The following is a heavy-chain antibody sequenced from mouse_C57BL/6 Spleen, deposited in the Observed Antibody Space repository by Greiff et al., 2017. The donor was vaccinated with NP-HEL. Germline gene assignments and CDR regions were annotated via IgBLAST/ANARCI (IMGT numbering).Heavy chain of an antibody. CDR2: IYPGDGDT. CDR3: ASYYDGSSYGYFDY. D-gene: IGHD1-1*01. V-gene: IGHV1-80*01. J-gene: IGHJ2*01. CDR1: GYAFSSYW. Sequence: VQLQQSGAELVKPGASVKISCKASGYAFSSYWMNWVKQRPGKGLEWIGQIYPGDGDTNYNGKFKGKATLTADKSSSTAYMQLSSLTSEDSAVYFCASYYDGSSYGYFDYWGQGTTLTVSS.